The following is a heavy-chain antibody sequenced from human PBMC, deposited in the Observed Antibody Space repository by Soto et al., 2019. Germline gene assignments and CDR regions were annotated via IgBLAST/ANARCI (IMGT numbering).Heavy chain of an antibody. CDR1: GYSFTSYW. D-gene: IGHD2-15*01. CDR3: ARTPGPEVAASVEHYYFSGMDV. CDR2: IHPGDSDT. J-gene: IGHJ6*02. Sequence: GESLKISCEASGYSFTSYWIGWVRQMPGKGLEWMGIIHPGDSDTKYSPSFQGQVTISVDKSITTAYLQWSSLKASDTAMYYCARTPGPEVAASVEHYYFSGMDVWGQGTTVTVSS. V-gene: IGHV5-51*01.